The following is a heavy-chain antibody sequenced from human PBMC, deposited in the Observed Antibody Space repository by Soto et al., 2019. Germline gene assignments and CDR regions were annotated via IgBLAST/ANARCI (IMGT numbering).Heavy chain of an antibody. CDR1: GFTFSSHW. V-gene: IGHV3-74*01. J-gene: IGHJ6*02. D-gene: IGHD2-2*01. CDR2: ISSDGSDT. CDR3: ARRSQGVPVGMSGYHYYGMDV. Sequence: PGGSLRLSCAASGFTFSSHWMHWVRQAPGKGLVWVSRISSDGSDTSYADSVKGRFTISRDNAKNTLYLQMNSLRAEDTAVYYCARRSQGVPVGMSGYHYYGMDVWGQGTTVTVSS.